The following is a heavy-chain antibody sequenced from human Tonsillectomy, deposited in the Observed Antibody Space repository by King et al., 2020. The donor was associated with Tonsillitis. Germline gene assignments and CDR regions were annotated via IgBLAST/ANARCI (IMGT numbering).Heavy chain of an antibody. Sequence: VQLVESGGGLVQPGGSLRLSCAASGFTSSSYAMSWVRQAPGKGLEWVSAISGSGGSTYYAESVKGRFTISRDNSKNTLYLQMNSLRAEDTAVYYCAKVPPLYDSSGYYFDYWGQGTLVTVSS. CDR2: ISGSGGST. CDR3: AKVPPLYDSSGYYFDY. CDR1: GFTSSSYA. J-gene: IGHJ4*02. D-gene: IGHD3-22*01. V-gene: IGHV3-23*04.